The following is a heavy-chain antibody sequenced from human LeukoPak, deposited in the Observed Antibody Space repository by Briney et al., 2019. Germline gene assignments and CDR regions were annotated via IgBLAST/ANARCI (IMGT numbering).Heavy chain of an antibody. V-gene: IGHV4-39*07. CDR3: AGVMGAAVAGLYYYYGMDV. CDR1: GGSISSSSYY. D-gene: IGHD6-19*01. Sequence: SETLSLTCAVSGGSISSSSYYWGWIRQPPGKGLEWIGSIYYSGSTYYNPSLKSRVTISVDTSKNQFSLKLSSVTAADTAVYYCAGVMGAAVAGLYYYYGMDVWGQGTTVTVSS. J-gene: IGHJ6*02. CDR2: IYYSGST.